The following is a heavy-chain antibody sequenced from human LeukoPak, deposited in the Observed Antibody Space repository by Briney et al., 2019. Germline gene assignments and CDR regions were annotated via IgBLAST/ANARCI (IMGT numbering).Heavy chain of an antibody. J-gene: IGHJ6*03. CDR2: IYTSGST. Sequence: PSETLSLTCTVSGGSISSSSYYWGWIRQPPGKGLEWIGRIYTSGSTNYNPSLKSRVTMSVDTSKNQFSLKLSSVTAADTAVYYCARGDGDYVPYYYYYYMDVWGKGTTVTVSS. CDR3: ARGDGDYVPYYYYYYMDV. D-gene: IGHD4-17*01. V-gene: IGHV4-39*07. CDR1: GGSISSSSYY.